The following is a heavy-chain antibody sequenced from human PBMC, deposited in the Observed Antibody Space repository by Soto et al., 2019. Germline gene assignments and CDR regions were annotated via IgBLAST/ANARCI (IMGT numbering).Heavy chain of an antibody. Sequence: PGGSLRLSCVASGFPFDSYGIHWVRRAPGKGLEWVATIGFAGNNKYYADSVKGRFTISRDNSKNTLYLHINSLKVDDTAMYYCAREVEMATYDYWGQGTLVTVSS. V-gene: IGHV3-33*01. J-gene: IGHJ4*02. CDR3: AREVEMATYDY. CDR1: GFPFDSYG. D-gene: IGHD5-12*01. CDR2: IGFAGNNK.